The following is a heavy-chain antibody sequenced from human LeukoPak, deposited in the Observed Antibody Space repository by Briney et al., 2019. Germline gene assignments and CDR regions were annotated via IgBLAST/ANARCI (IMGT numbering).Heavy chain of an antibody. V-gene: IGHV1-18*01. D-gene: IGHD3-22*01. CDR2: ISAYNGNT. J-gene: IGHJ5*02. CDR1: GYTFTSFG. Sequence: ASVKASCKASGYTFTSFGISWVRHAPGQGREWMGWISAYNGNTNYAQKLQGRVTMTTDTSTSTAYMELRSLRSDDTAVYYCARDGRIFYYDSSGYSTWGQGTLVTVSS. CDR3: ARDGRIFYYDSSGYST.